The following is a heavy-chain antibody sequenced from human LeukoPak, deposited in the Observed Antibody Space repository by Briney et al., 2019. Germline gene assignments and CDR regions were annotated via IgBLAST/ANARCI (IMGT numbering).Heavy chain of an antibody. Sequence: GGSLRLSCAASGFTLSSYWMSWVRQAAGKGLGWVANIKQDGSEKFYVDSVKGRFTISRDNGKNSLYLQMNSLRAEDTAVYYYSRGAVALSYGDYGHYWGQGTLVTVSS. CDR1: GFTLSSYW. CDR3: SRGAVALSYGDYGHY. V-gene: IGHV3-7*01. D-gene: IGHD4-17*01. CDR2: IKQDGSEK. J-gene: IGHJ4*02.